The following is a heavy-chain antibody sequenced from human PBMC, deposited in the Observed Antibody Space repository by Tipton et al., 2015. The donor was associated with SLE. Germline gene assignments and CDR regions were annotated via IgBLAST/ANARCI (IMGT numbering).Heavy chain of an antibody. D-gene: IGHD2-2*01. Sequence: TLSLTCTVSGGSISSYYWSWIRQPPGKGLEWIGYIYYSGSTNYNPSLKSRVTISVDTSKNQFSLKLSSVTAAGTAVYYCARHGVVPAAIGYWGQGTLVTVSS. CDR3: ARHGVVPAAIGY. V-gene: IGHV4-59*08. J-gene: IGHJ4*02. CDR1: GGSISSYY. CDR2: IYYSGST.